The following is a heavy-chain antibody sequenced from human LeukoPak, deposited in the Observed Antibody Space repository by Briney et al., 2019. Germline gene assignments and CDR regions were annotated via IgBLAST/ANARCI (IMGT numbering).Heavy chain of an antibody. Sequence: GSSVKVSCKASGGTFSIYAISWVRQAPGQGLEWMGWISAYNGNTNYAQKLQGRVTMTTDTSTSTAYMELRSLRSDDTAVYYCARTSSSFGFDPWGQGTLVTVSS. CDR3: ARTSSSFGFDP. CDR1: GGTFSIYA. CDR2: ISAYNGNT. D-gene: IGHD6-13*01. J-gene: IGHJ5*02. V-gene: IGHV1-18*01.